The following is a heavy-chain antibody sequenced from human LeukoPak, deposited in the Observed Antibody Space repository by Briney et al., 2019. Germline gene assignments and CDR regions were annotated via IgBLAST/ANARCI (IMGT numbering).Heavy chain of an antibody. D-gene: IGHD3-22*01. J-gene: IGHJ4*02. CDR1: GLTFSSFG. V-gene: IGHV3-30*02. CDR3: AKKRRIATDSSDSFDS. Sequence: GGSLRLSCAASGLTFSSFGMHWVRQRPGKGLEWVAFIRYDGSTKYYADSVKGRFTISRDNAKNTVYLQMSSLRPEDTALYHCAKKRRIATDSSDSFDSWGQGTLVTVSS. CDR2: IRYDGSTK.